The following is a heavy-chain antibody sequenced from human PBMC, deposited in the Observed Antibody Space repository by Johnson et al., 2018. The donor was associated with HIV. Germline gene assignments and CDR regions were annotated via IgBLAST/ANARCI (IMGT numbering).Heavy chain of an antibody. CDR3: AIHYYGTLGAFDI. D-gene: IGHD3-10*01. CDR2: IYSGGST. Sequence: VQVLESGGGLVKPGGSLRLSCAASGFTVSSNYMSWVRQAPGKGLEWVSVIYSGGSTYYADSVKGRFTISRDNSKNTVYLQMNSLRAEDTAVYYCAIHYYGTLGAFDIWGQGQWSPSLQ. CDR1: GFTVSSNY. J-gene: IGHJ3*02. V-gene: IGHV3-66*02.